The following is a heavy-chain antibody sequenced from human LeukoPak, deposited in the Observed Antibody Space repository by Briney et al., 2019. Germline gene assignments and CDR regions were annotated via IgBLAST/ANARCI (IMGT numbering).Heavy chain of an antibody. J-gene: IGHJ4*02. CDR1: GFNLGSYG. CDR2: ISNDGGGT. Sequence: GGSLRLSCAASGFNLGSYGMSWVRQAPGKGLEWVSSISNDGGGTFSADSVRGRFTISRDNSKNTLFLQIDSLRAEDTALYFCAKGSSGYFFDHWGQGSLVTVSS. CDR3: AKGSSGYFFDH. V-gene: IGHV3-23*01. D-gene: IGHD3-22*01.